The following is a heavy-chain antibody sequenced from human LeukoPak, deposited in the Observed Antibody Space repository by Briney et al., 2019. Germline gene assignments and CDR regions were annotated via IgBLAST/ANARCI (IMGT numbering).Heavy chain of an antibody. J-gene: IGHJ4*02. CDR1: GGSISSYY. Sequence: SGTLSLTCTVSGGSISSYYWSWIRQPPGKGLEWIGYIYTSGSTNYNPSLKSRVTISVDTSKNQFSLKLSSVTAADTAVYYCARHGTRTQFYFDYWGQGTLVTVSS. V-gene: IGHV4-4*09. D-gene: IGHD1-7*01. CDR2: IYTSGST. CDR3: ARHGTRTQFYFDY.